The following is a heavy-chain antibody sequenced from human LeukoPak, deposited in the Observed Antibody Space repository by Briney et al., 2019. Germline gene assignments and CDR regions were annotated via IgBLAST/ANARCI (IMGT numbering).Heavy chain of an antibody. Sequence: VASVKVSCKASGYTFTSYGISWVRQAPGQGLEWMGWISAYNGNTNYAQKLQGRVTMTTDTSTSTAYMELRSLRSDDTAVYYCARGLLYSSSWYRDYYYMDVWGKGTPVTVSS. D-gene: IGHD6-13*01. CDR2: ISAYNGNT. J-gene: IGHJ6*03. V-gene: IGHV1-18*01. CDR3: ARGLLYSSSWYRDYYYMDV. CDR1: GYTFTSYG.